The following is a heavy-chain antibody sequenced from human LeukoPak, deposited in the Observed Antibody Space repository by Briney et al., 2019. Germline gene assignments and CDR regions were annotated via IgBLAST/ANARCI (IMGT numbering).Heavy chain of an antibody. CDR1: GGTFISYA. CDR3: ASSGYNWTDYYYYGMDV. V-gene: IGHV1-69*13. Sequence: ASVKVSCKASGGTFISYAISWVRQAPGQGLEWMGGIIPIFGTANYTQKFQGRVTITADESTSTAYMELSSLRSEDTAVYYCASSGYNWTDYYYYGMDVWGQGTTVTVSS. J-gene: IGHJ6*02. CDR2: IIPIFGTA. D-gene: IGHD1-20*01.